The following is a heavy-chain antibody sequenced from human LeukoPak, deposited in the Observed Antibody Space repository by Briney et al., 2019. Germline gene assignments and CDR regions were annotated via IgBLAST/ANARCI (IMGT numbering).Heavy chain of an antibody. Sequence: PSETLSLTCTVSGGSISSYYWSWIRQPPGKGLEWIGYIYYSGSTNYNPSLKSRVTISVDTSKSQFSLKLSSVTAADTAVYYCARDYYDSSGYVNWGQGTLVTVSS. CDR1: GGSISSYY. J-gene: IGHJ4*02. CDR2: IYYSGST. V-gene: IGHV4-59*01. CDR3: ARDYYDSSGYVN. D-gene: IGHD3-22*01.